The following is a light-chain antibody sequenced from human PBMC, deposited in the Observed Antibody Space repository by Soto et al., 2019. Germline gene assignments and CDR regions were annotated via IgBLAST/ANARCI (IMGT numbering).Light chain of an antibody. V-gene: IGLV4-69*01. J-gene: IGLJ1*01. CDR3: PTWGSGIHNV. Sequence: QLVLPQSPSASASLGASVKLTCTLTSGHSSYAIAWHQQQPEKGPRYLMKLNSDGSHSKGDGSPDRFAGSSSGAERDLTIAGVQSVDEAGYHCPTWGSGIHNVFVTGTKLAPL. CDR2: LNSDGSH. CDR1: SGHSSYA.